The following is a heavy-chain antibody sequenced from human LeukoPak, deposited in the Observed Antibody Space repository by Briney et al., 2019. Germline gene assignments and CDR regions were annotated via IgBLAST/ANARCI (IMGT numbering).Heavy chain of an antibody. CDR3: AKVRYNSGWIFDF. CDR2: ITGSGGGT. CDR1: GFTFSTYA. V-gene: IGHV3-23*01. D-gene: IGHD6-19*01. J-gene: IGHJ4*02. Sequence: GGSLRLSCATSGFTFSTYAMSWVRQAPGKGLEWVSGITGSGGGTYYADSVKGRFTISRDSSKNTLYLQMNSLRVKDTAIYYCAKVRYNSGWIFDFWGQGTLVTVSS.